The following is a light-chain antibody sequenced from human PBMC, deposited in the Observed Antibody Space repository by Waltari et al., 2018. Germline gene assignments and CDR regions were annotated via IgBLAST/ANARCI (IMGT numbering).Light chain of an antibody. Sequence: NVILTQPHSVSESPGKRVTISCTRSSRDIARTYVQCFQQRPGSAPTTVIYYDTERPSAVPDLFSGSIDSSSNSASLSISGLKTEDEADYYCQSYYDSSRVFCGGPNLTVL. J-gene: IGLJ2*01. V-gene: IGLV6-57*04. CDR1: SRDIARTY. CDR3: QSYYDSSRV. CDR2: YDT.